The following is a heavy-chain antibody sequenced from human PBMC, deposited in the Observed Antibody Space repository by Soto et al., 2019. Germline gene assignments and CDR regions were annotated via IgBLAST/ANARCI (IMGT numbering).Heavy chain of an antibody. CDR1: GFSLSTSGVG. V-gene: IGHV2-5*02. D-gene: IGHD3-10*01. CDR3: ARVRITMVRGVQPFDY. J-gene: IGHJ4*02. CDR2: IYWDDDK. Sequence: QITLKESGPTLVKPTQTLTLTCTFSGFSLSTSGVGLGWIRQPPGKALEWLALIYWDDDKRYSPSLKSRLTITKDTSKNQVVLTMTNMDPVDTATYYCARVRITMVRGVQPFDYWGQGTLVTVSS.